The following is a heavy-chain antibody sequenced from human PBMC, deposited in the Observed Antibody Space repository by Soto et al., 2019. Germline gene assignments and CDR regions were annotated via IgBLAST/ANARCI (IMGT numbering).Heavy chain of an antibody. V-gene: IGHV3-23*01. D-gene: IGHD3-3*01. Sequence: GGSLRLSCVTSGFTFNSFDMCWVRQAPGKGLEWVSAISGSGGSTYYADSVKGRFTISRDNSKNTLYLQMNSLRAEDTAVYYCAKDYHYDFWSGYSPSFDYWGQGTLVTVSS. CDR2: ISGSGGST. J-gene: IGHJ4*02. CDR3: AKDYHYDFWSGYSPSFDY. CDR1: GFTFNSFD.